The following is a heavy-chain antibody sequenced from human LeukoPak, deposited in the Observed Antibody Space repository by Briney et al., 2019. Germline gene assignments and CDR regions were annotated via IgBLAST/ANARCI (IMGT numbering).Heavy chain of an antibody. V-gene: IGHV1-2*02. D-gene: IGHD6-13*01. J-gene: IGHJ4*02. CDR2: INPNSGGT. CDR1: GYTFTGYY. Sequence: ASVKVSCKASGYTFTGYYMHWVRQAPGQGLEWMGWINPNSGGTNYAQKFQGRVTMTRDTSISTAYMELSRLRSDDTAGYYCARVSSSWPEYYFDYWGQGTLVTVSS. CDR3: ARVSSSWPEYYFDY.